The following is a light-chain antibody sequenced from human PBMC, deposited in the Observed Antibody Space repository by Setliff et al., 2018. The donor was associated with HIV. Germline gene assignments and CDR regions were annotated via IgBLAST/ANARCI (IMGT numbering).Light chain of an antibody. CDR1: SSDVGYYES. J-gene: IGLJ2*01. Sequence: QSALTQPASVSGPPGQSITISCTGSSSDVGYYESVSWYQHHPGEVPKLIIYDVTKRPSGVSSRFSGSESGNTASLTISGLHSEDEADYYCCSFVGSDSWMVGGGTQLTVL. CDR3: CSFVGSDSWM. V-gene: IGLV2-23*02. CDR2: DVT.